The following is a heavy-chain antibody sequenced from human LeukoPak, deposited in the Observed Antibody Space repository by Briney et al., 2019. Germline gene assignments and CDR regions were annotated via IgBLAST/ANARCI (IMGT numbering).Heavy chain of an antibody. V-gene: IGHV1-58*02. J-gene: IGHJ4*02. Sequence: EASVKVSCKASGFTFTSSAMQWVRQARGQRLEWIGWIVVGSGNTNYAQKFQERVTITRDMSTSTAYMELSSLRSEDTAVYYCAADRGYDFWSGYHIFDYWGQGTPVTVSS. CDR1: GFTFTSSA. CDR3: AADRGYDFWSGYHIFDY. CDR2: IVVGSGNT. D-gene: IGHD3-3*01.